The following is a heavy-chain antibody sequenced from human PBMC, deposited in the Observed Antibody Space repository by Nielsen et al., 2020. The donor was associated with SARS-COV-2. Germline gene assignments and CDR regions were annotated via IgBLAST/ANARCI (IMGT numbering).Heavy chain of an antibody. CDR3: AREKGSYSPAGYGMDV. CDR1: GYTFTGYY. V-gene: IGHV1-2*06. Sequence: ASVKVSCKASGYTFTGYYMHWVRQAPGQGLEWMGRINPNSGGTNYAQKFQGRVTMTRDTSISTAYMELSRLRSDDTAVYYCAREKGSYSPAGYGMDVWGQGTTVTVSS. J-gene: IGHJ6*02. D-gene: IGHD1-26*01. CDR2: INPNSGGT.